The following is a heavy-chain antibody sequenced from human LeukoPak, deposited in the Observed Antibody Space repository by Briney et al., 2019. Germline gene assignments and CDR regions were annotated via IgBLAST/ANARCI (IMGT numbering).Heavy chain of an antibody. CDR2: IYYSGST. CDR1: GGSISSSSHY. V-gene: IGHV4-39*01. CDR3: ARHMLVYTNWFDP. J-gene: IGHJ5*02. Sequence: SETLSLTCTVSGGSISSSSHYWGWIRQPPGKGLDWIGSIYYSGSTYYNPSLKSRVTISVDTSKNQFSLKLSSVTAADTAVYYCARHMLVYTNWFDPWGQGTLVTVSS. D-gene: IGHD6-13*01.